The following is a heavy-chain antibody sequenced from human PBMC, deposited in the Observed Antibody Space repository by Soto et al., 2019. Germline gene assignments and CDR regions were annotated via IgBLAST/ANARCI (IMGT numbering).Heavy chain of an antibody. J-gene: IGHJ6*02. D-gene: IGHD5-18*01. CDR3: ARDLGGTAMFYGMDV. CDR2: IWFDGSST. Sequence: QVQLVESGGGVVQPGGSLRLSCVASGFSLRRFGMHWVRQAPGKGLESVAVIWFDGSSTYYPDSMRGRSTVSRDNSKNTLYLQLSSLRAEDTAVYYWARDLGGTAMFYGMDVWGQGPTVTVSS. CDR1: GFSLRRFG. V-gene: IGHV3-33*01.